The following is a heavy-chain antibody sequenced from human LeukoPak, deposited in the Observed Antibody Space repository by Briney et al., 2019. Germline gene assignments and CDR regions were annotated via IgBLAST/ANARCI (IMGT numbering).Heavy chain of an antibody. CDR3: ARHGGRLAPYYYYYMDV. CDR1: GGTFSSYA. V-gene: IGHV1-69*05. J-gene: IGHJ6*03. Sequence: SVKVSCKASGGTFSSYAISWVRQAPGQGLEWMGGIIPIFGTANYAQKFQGRVTITTDESTSTAYMELSSLRSEDTAVYYCARHGGRLAPYYYYYMDVWGKGTTVTVSS. CDR2: IIPIFGTA. D-gene: IGHD3-16*01.